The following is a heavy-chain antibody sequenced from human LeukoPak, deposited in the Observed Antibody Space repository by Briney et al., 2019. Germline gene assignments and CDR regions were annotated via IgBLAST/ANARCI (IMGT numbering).Heavy chain of an antibody. V-gene: IGHV3-9*03. Sequence: GGSLRLSCAASGFTFDDYAMHWVRQAPGKGLEWVSGISWNSGSIGYADSVKGRFTISRDNAKNSLYLQMNSLRAEDMALYYCAKDGGGYLNQDAFDIWGQGTMVTVSS. CDR1: GFTFDDYA. J-gene: IGHJ3*02. D-gene: IGHD6-19*01. CDR3: AKDGGGYLNQDAFDI. CDR2: ISWNSGSI.